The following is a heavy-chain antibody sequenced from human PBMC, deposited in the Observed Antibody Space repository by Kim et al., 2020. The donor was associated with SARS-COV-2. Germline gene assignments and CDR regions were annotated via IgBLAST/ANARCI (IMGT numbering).Heavy chain of an antibody. J-gene: IGHJ4*02. CDR3: ARQRAYSSSWPFDY. Sequence: NPSLTSRVTISVDTSKNQFSLKLSSVTAADTAVYYCARQRAYSSSWPFDYWGQGTLVTVSS. D-gene: IGHD6-13*01. V-gene: IGHV4-39*01.